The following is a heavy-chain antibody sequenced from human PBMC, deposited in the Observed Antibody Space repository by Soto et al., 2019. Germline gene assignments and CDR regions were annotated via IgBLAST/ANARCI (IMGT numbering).Heavy chain of an antibody. Sequence: PSETLSLTCTVSGGSISSSNYYWAWIRQPPGKGLEWIGNIYYTEGTYYNPSLKSRVSISVDTSKNQVSLNLFSVTAADTALYYCVSAAKWELLFDYWGQGIQVTVSS. J-gene: IGHJ4*02. D-gene: IGHD1-26*01. CDR3: VSAAKWELLFDY. CDR1: GGSISSSNYY. V-gene: IGHV4-39*01. CDR2: IYYTEGT.